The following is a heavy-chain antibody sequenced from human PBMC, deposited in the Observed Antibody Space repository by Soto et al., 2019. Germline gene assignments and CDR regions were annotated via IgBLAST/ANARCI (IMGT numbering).Heavy chain of an antibody. D-gene: IGHD1-26*01. Sequence: RASVKVSCKASGYTFTSYGISWVRQAPGQGLEWMGWISAYNGNTNYAQKLQGRVTMTTDTSTSTAYMELRSLRSDDTAVYYCARDQSGIVGADYFDYWGQGTLVTVSS. J-gene: IGHJ4*02. CDR3: ARDQSGIVGADYFDY. CDR1: GYTFTSYG. V-gene: IGHV1-18*04. CDR2: ISAYNGNT.